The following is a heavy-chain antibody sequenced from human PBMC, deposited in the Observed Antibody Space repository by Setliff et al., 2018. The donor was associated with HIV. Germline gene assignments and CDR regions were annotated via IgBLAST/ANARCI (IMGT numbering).Heavy chain of an antibody. D-gene: IGHD5-12*01. CDR2: ICYSGST. CDR1: GYSVSSGYY. V-gene: IGHV4-38-2*01. Sequence: SETLSLTCAVSGYSVSSGYYWGWIRQPPGKGLEWIASICYSGSTYYAPSLKSRVTISVDTSMNQFSLKLTSVTAADTAVYFCARVVPREVAPGGFDIWGQGTMVTVSS. J-gene: IGHJ3*02. CDR3: ARVVPREVAPGGFDI.